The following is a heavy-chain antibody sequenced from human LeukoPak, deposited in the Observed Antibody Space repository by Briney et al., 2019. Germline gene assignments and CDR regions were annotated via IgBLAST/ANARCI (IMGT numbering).Heavy chain of an antibody. Sequence: SETLSLTCTVSGGSISSYYLSWIRQPPGKGLEWIGYIYYSGSTNYNPSLKSRVTISVDTSKNQFSLKLSSVTAADTAVYYCARGYCSGGSCYPHAFDIWGQGTMVTVSS. CDR2: IYYSGST. CDR3: ARGYCSGGSCYPHAFDI. D-gene: IGHD2-15*01. J-gene: IGHJ3*02. CDR1: GGSISSYY. V-gene: IGHV4-59*01.